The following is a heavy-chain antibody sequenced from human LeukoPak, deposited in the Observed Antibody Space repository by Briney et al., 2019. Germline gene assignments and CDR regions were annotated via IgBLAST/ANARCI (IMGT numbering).Heavy chain of an antibody. V-gene: IGHV3-23*01. CDR1: GFTFSNAW. Sequence: GGSLRLSCAASGFTFSNAWMSWVRQAPGKGLEWVSTITASGGTYYADSLKGRFTISRDTSKNTLYLQINSLRAEDTAVYYCAKRGRYYFDQWGQGTLVTVSS. CDR3: AKRGRYYFDQ. CDR2: ITASGGT. J-gene: IGHJ4*02.